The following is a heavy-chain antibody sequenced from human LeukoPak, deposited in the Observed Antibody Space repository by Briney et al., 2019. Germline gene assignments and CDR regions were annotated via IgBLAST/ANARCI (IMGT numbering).Heavy chain of an antibody. CDR1: GYTFTRFG. V-gene: IGHV1-18*01. D-gene: IGHD2-2*01. J-gene: IGHJ4*02. Sequence: ASAKVSCKASGYTFTRFGISWVRQAPGQGLEWMGWISANNGNTNYAQKFQGRVTMTTDTSTSTAYMELRSLRFDDTAVYYCAREYCSSSSCYSADYWGQGTLVTVSS. CDR2: ISANNGNT. CDR3: AREYCSSSSCYSADY.